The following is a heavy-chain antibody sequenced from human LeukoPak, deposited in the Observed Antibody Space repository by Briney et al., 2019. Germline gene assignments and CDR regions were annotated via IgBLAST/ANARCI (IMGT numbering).Heavy chain of an antibody. V-gene: IGHV4-39*01. D-gene: IGHD1-26*01. CDR2: IFYSGGT. Sequence: PSETLSLTCTVSGGSISSSSYYWGWIRQPPGKGLEWIGNIFYSGGTFYNPSLKSRVTVSVDTSKNQFSLKLSSVTAADTAVYFCARLVVGATHFDYWGQGTLVTVSS. J-gene: IGHJ4*02. CDR1: GGSISSSSYY. CDR3: ARLVVGATHFDY.